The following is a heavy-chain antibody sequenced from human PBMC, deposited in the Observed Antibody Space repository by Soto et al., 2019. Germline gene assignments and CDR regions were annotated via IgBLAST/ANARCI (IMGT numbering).Heavy chain of an antibody. V-gene: IGHV3-11*01. Sequence: QVQLVESGGGLVKPGGSLRLSCTASGFSLSDYYMSWTRQAPGKGLEWISYIGNRGDTMFYADSVKGRFTISRDNAKNSLYLQMDSLRAEDSGVYYCSRDRGRYGVYMSDYWGQGTLVTVSS. J-gene: IGHJ4*02. CDR1: GFSLSDYY. CDR3: SRDRGRYGVYMSDY. D-gene: IGHD3-16*01. CDR2: IGNRGDTM.